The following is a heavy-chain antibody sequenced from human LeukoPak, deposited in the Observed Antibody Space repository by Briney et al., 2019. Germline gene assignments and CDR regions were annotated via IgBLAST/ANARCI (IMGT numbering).Heavy chain of an antibody. CDR1: GRIINIYA. D-gene: IGHD3-22*01. CDR2: ISSSDGST. J-gene: IGHJ3*02. CDR3: ARDLAVKGDRHAFDI. V-gene: IGHV3-23*01. Sequence: GGALRLPCGASGRIINIYAMNWVRQPPGKGLVGVSAISSSDGSTYYADSVKGRFTISRDNSKNTLYLQMNSLRAEDTAVYYCARDLAVKGDRHAFDIWGQGTMVTVSP.